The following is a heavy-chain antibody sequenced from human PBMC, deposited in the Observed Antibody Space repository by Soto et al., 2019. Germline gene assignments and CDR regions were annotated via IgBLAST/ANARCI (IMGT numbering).Heavy chain of an antibody. V-gene: IGHV4-4*02. Sequence: SETLSLTCAVSGGSISSRNWWSWVRQPPGKGLEWIGGIYHSGSTNYNPSLKCRVTISVDKSKNQFSLKLSSVTAADTAVYYCARRSDWYWYFDLWGRGTLATVSS. CDR1: GGSISSRNW. CDR2: IYHSGST. D-gene: IGHD3-9*01. CDR3: ARRSDWYWYFDL. J-gene: IGHJ2*01.